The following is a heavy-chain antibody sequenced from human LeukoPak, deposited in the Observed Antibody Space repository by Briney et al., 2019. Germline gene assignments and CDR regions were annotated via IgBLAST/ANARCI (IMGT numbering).Heavy chain of an antibody. CDR2: INHSGST. CDR1: GGSFSGYY. V-gene: IGHV4-34*01. CDR3: ARGITMVRGVIFPNWFDP. J-gene: IGHJ5*02. Sequence: PSETLSLTCAVYGGSFSGYYWSWIRQPPGKGLEWIGEINHSGSTNYNPSLKSRVTISVDTSKNQFSLKLSSVTAADTAVYYCARGITMVRGVIFPNWFDPWGQGTLVTVSS. D-gene: IGHD3-10*01.